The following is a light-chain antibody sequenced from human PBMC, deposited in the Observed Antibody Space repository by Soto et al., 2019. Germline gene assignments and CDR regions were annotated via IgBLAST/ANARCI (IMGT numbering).Light chain of an antibody. V-gene: IGKV1-5*01. CDR1: QSISSW. CDR2: DAS. Sequence: DIKMNQSPSTLSASVGDRVTITCRASQSISSWLAWYQQKPGKAPKLLIYDASNLESGVPSRFSGSGSGTEFTLTISSLQPDDFATYYCQQYNSYPITFGQGTRLEI. CDR3: QQYNSYPIT. J-gene: IGKJ5*01.